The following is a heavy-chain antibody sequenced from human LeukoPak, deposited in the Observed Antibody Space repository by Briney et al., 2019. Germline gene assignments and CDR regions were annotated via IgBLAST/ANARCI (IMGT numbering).Heavy chain of an antibody. Sequence: ASVTVSCKASVYTFTGYYMHWVRRAPGQGLEWVGGINPNSGGRNYAQNFQARVTMTTDTSNSTAYMELSRLRSDDTAVYYCARDYYDSSGYYEGVYWGQGTLVTVSS. CDR3: ARDYYDSSGYYEGVY. J-gene: IGHJ4*02. D-gene: IGHD3-22*01. V-gene: IGHV1-2*02. CDR1: VYTFTGYY. CDR2: INPNSGGR.